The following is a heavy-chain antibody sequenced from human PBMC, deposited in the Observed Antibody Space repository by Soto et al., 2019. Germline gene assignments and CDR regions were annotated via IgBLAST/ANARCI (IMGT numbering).Heavy chain of an antibody. D-gene: IGHD1-26*01. CDR2: INHSGSA. CDR3: ARGLISGSHYSGGWYYFDS. CDR1: GASISSYY. V-gene: IGHV4-34*01. Sequence: LSLTCTVSGASISSYYWSWIRQTPGKGLQWIGQINHSGSANYNPSLKSRVTISVHTSSSQFSLELSSVTAADTAVYYCARGLISGSHYSGGWYYFDSWGQGTQVTVSS. J-gene: IGHJ4*02.